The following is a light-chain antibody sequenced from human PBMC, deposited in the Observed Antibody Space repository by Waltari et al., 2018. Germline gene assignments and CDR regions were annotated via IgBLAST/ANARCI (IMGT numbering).Light chain of an antibody. CDR1: QSVGTY. Sequence: EIVLTQSPAILSFSPGERATLSCRASQSVGTYLAWYQQRPGQSPRLLIYDASYRATGIPGRFSGSGSETDFTLTISSLQPEDFAVYYCQQRRGWPLTFGGGTRVQI. CDR2: DAS. V-gene: IGKV3-11*01. J-gene: IGKJ4*01. CDR3: QQRRGWPLT.